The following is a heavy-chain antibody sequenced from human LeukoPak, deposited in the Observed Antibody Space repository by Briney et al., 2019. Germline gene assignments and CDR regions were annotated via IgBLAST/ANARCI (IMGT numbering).Heavy chain of an antibody. V-gene: IGHV4-4*07. CDR3: ARDRVTIFGVVTTNWFDP. CDR2: IYTSGST. J-gene: IGHJ5*02. D-gene: IGHD3-3*01. CDR1: GGSMSSYY. Sequence: PSETLSLTCTVSGGSMSSYYWSWIRQPAGKGLEWIGRIYTSGSTNYNPSLKSRVTMSVDTSKNQFSLKLSSVTAADTAVYYCARDRVTIFGVVTTNWFDPWGQGTLVTVSS.